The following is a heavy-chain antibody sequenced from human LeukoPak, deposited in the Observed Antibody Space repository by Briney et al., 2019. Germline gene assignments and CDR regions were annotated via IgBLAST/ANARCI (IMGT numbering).Heavy chain of an antibody. V-gene: IGHV4-31*03. CDR2: IYYSGST. CDR3: ARVGMATIESDY. J-gene: IGHJ4*02. D-gene: IGHD5-24*01. CDR1: GGSISSGGYY. Sequence: PSETLSLTCTVSGGSISSGGYYWSWIRQHPGKGLEWIGYIYYSGSTYYNPSLKSRVTISVDTSKNQFSLKLSSVTAADTAVYYCARVGMATIESDYWGQGTLVTVSS.